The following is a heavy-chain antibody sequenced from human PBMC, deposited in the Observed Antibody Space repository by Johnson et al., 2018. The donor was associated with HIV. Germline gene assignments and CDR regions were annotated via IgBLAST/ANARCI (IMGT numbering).Heavy chain of an antibody. CDR1: GFTFDDYA. Sequence: QVQLVESGGGLVQPGRSLRLSCAASGFTFDDYAMHWVRQAPGKGLEWVAVISYDGTNKYYADLVKGRFTISRDNSKNTGWLQMNSLRAEDTALYYCAKEKWTHSAFEIWGQGTVVTVSS. CDR2: ISYDGTNK. D-gene: IGHD1-26*01. CDR3: AKEKWTHSAFEI. J-gene: IGHJ3*02. V-gene: IGHV3-30*04.